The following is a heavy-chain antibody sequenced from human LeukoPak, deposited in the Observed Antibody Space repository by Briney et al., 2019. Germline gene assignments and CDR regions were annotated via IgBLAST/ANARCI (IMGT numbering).Heavy chain of an antibody. Sequence: GGSLRLSRTASGFTFGDYAMSWVRQAPGKGLEWVGFIRSKAYGGTTEYAASVKGRLTISRDDSKSIAYLQMNSLKAEDTAVSYCTSTEGVPAAIETVTTDYWGQGTLFTVSS. D-gene: IGHD2-2*02. J-gene: IGHJ4*02. CDR1: GFTFGDYA. V-gene: IGHV3-49*04. CDR2: IRSKAYGGTT. CDR3: TSTEGVPAAIETVTTDY.